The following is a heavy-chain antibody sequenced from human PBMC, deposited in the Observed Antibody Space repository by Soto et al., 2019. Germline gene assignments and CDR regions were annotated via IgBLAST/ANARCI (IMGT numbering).Heavy chain of an antibody. CDR3: LRDYSGWFDF. J-gene: IGHJ5*01. CDR2: ISYDGTSE. V-gene: IGHV3-30-3*01. CDR1: GFTFSSYP. D-gene: IGHD3-10*01. Sequence: QVQLVESGGGVVQPGRSLRLSCAASGFTFSSYPIHWVRQAPGKGLEWVGSISYDGTSEDFADSLRGRFTLSRDNSKNMLWLQMNSLRSEDKAVYYCLRDYSGWFDFWGQGTLVTVSS.